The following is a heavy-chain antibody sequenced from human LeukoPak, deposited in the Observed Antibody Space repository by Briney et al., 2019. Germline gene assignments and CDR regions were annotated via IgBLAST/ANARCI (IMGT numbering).Heavy chain of an antibody. J-gene: IGHJ4*02. CDR3: ARAIDYYDSSGYYAPLGEDY. CDR2: ISTSSSYI. V-gene: IGHV3-21*01. D-gene: IGHD3-22*01. CDR1: GFTFSSYS. Sequence: GGSLRLSCAASGFTFSSYSMNWVRQAPGKGLEWVSSISTSSSYIYYADSVKGRFTISRDNAKNSLYLQMNSLRAEDTAVYYCARAIDYYDSSGYYAPLGEDYWGQGTLVTVSS.